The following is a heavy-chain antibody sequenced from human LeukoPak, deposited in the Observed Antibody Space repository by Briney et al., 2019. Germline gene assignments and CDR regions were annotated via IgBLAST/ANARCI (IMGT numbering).Heavy chain of an antibody. Sequence: PGGSLRLSCAASGFTFSSYGMHWVRQAPGKGLEWVAVISYDGSNKYYADSVKDRFTISRDNSKNTLYLQMNSLRAEDTAVYYCAKDLQGDLWYFDYWGQGTLDTVCS. CDR1: GFTFSSYG. V-gene: IGHV3-30*18. CDR3: AKDLQGDLWYFDY. D-gene: IGHD3/OR15-3a*01. CDR2: ISYDGSNK. J-gene: IGHJ4*02.